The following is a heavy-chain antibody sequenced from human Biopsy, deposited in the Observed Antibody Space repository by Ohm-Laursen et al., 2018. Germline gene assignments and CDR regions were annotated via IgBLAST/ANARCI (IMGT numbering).Heavy chain of an antibody. J-gene: IGHJ4*02. D-gene: IGHD3-22*01. CDR2: IYYSVMT. CDR1: GDSVTKYY. Sequence: TLSLTCTVSGDSVTKYYWSWIRQPPGKGLEWIGHIYYSVMTNYNPSLQSRVSISVDTSRNQVSLTLSSVTAADTAMYYCAAYYYDSSGYFYAFHYWGQGTLVTVSS. V-gene: IGHV4-59*08. CDR3: AAYYYDSSGYFYAFHY.